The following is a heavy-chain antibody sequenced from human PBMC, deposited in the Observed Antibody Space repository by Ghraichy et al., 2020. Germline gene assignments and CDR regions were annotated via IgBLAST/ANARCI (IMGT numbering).Heavy chain of an antibody. V-gene: IGHV3-11*03. Sequence: GESLNISCAASGFIFSDYYMSWIRQAPGKGLEWLSYISSGTYTQYADSMKGRFTISRDNAKNSLYLHMNSLRAEDTAVYFCARSGSDSAITGTGYAFDIWGQGTMVTVSS. J-gene: IGHJ3*02. CDR2: ISSGTYT. CDR1: GFIFSDYY. D-gene: IGHD1-20*01. CDR3: ARSGSDSAITGTGYAFDI.